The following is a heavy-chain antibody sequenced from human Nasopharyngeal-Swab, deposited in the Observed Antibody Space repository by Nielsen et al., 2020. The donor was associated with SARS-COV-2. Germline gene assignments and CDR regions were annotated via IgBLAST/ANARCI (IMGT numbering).Heavy chain of an antibody. D-gene: IGHD2-15*01. J-gene: IGHJ1*01. V-gene: IGHV3-53*05. CDR1: GFIVSSTY. CDR2: TEIGGIT. CDR3: ARGVVVVTSYFQY. Sequence: GESLKISCAVSGFIVSSTYMSWVRQAPGKGLEWVSVTEIGGITHYADSVKGRFTISRDSSTNTLYLQMNSLSAEDTAVYYCARGVVVVTSYFQYWGQGTLVTVSS.